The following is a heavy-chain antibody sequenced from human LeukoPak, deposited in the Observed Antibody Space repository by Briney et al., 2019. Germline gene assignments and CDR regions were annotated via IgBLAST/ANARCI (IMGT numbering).Heavy chain of an antibody. V-gene: IGHV1-2*02. J-gene: IGHJ5*02. Sequence: ASVKVSCKASGYTYTVHYMPWVRQAPGQGLEWVGWINPNSGGTNYAQKFQGRVTMTRDTSISTAYMELSRLRSDDTAVYYCAITVDTVIPDRRNLFDPWGQGTLVTVSS. D-gene: IGHD5-18*01. CDR2: INPNSGGT. CDR1: GYTYTVHY. CDR3: AITVDTVIPDRRNLFDP.